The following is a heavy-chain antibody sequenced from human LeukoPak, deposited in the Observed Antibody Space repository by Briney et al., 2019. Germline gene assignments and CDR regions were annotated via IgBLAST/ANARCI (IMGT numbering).Heavy chain of an antibody. CDR1: GESISGFY. CDR3: AKTKIPPYYYGSGSSLIGYYYYYMDV. Sequence: SETLSLTCTVSGESISGFYWTWIRQPPGKGLEWIGYIYYSGSTNYNPSLKSRVTISVDTSKNQFSLKLSSVTAADTAVYYCAKTKIPPYYYGSGSSLIGYYYYYMDVWGKGTTVTVSS. J-gene: IGHJ6*03. CDR2: IYYSGST. V-gene: IGHV4-59*01. D-gene: IGHD3-10*01.